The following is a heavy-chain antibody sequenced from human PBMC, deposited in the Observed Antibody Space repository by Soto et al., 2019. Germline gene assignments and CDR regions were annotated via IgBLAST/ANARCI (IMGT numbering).Heavy chain of an antibody. D-gene: IGHD1-1*01. CDR1: GFTFSNYG. CDR2: ISYDGSNK. J-gene: IGHJ6*02. Sequence: QVHLVESGGGVVQPGRSPRLSCVASGFTFSNYGMHWVRQAPGKGLEWVAVISYDGSNKYYADSVKGRFTISRDNSKNTLYLQLTSLWTVDTALYYWAKLDGGGIQYAYYSMVVLGQGTTVTVSS. V-gene: IGHV3-30*18. CDR3: AKLDGGGIQYAYYSMVV.